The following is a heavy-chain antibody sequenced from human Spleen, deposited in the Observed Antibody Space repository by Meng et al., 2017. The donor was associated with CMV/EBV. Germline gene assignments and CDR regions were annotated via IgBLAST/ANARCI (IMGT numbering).Heavy chain of an antibody. V-gene: IGHV4-34*01. Sequence: TLCLTCAVFGGSFSGYYWSWIRRPPGKGLEWIGEINHSGSTNYSPSLKSRVTISVDTSKNQFSLKLSSVTAADTAVYYCARGPSLDYWGQGTLVTVSS. CDR1: GGSFSGYY. CDR3: ARGPSLDY. J-gene: IGHJ4*02. CDR2: INHSGST.